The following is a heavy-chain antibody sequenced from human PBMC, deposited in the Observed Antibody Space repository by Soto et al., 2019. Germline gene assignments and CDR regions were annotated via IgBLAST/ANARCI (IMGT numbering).Heavy chain of an antibody. J-gene: IGHJ6*02. CDR2: IKRKTDGGTT. CDR1: GFTFTNAW. Sequence: GGSLRLSCAASGFTFTNAWMSWVRQAPGKGLEWVGRIKRKTDGGTTDYAAPAKGRFTISRDDSENTLYLQMNSLKTEDTAGYYCTTDCLRVSPLDVWGQGTTVTVSS. CDR3: TTDCLRVSPLDV. D-gene: IGHD3-16*01. V-gene: IGHV3-15*01.